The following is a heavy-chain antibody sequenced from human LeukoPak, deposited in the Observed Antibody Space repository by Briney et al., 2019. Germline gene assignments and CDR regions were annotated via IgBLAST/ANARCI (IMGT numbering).Heavy chain of an antibody. CDR1: GGSISSGGYY. J-gene: IGHJ6*02. V-gene: IGHV4-31*03. D-gene: IGHD4-17*01. CDR2: IYYSGST. Sequence: PSQTLSLTCTVSGGSISSGGYYWSWIRQHPGKGLEWIGYIYYSGSTYYNPSLKSRVTISVDTSKNQFSLKLSSVTAADTAVYYCARDRGSTVNNGMDVWGQGTTDTVSS. CDR3: ARDRGSTVNNGMDV.